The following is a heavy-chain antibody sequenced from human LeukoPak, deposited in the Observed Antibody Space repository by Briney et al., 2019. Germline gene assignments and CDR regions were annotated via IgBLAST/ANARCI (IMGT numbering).Heavy chain of an antibody. CDR1: GYTFASYY. J-gene: IGHJ5*02. CDR3: AREGDVDTATWHWFDP. D-gene: IGHD5-18*01. V-gene: IGHV1-46*01. CDR2: INPSGGST. Sequence: GASVKVSCKASGYTFASYYMHWVRQAPGRGLEWMGIINPSGGSTSYAQKFQGRVTMTRDTSTSTVYMELSSLRSEDTAVYYCAREGDVDTATWHWFDPWGQGTLVTVSS.